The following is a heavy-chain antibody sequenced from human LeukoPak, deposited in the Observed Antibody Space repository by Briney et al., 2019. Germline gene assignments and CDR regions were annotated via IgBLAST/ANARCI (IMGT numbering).Heavy chain of an antibody. Sequence: PPETLSLTCTVSGASISSHYWSWIRQPPGRGLEWIGYIHYTGITSFDPSLKSRLTMSIDTSKSQFSLNLNSVTAADTAVYYCARVYDYGKFDFWGPGAPLTVSS. CDR1: GASISSHY. CDR3: ARVYDYGKFDF. D-gene: IGHD4/OR15-4a*01. V-gene: IGHV4-59*11. CDR2: IHYTGIT. J-gene: IGHJ4*02.